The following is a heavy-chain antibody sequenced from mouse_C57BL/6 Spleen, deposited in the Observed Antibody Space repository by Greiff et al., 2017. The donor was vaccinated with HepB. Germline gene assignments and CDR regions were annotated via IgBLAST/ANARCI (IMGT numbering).Heavy chain of an antibody. D-gene: IGHD2-5*01. J-gene: IGHJ4*01. CDR2: INPSNGGT. Sequence: QVHVKQPGTELVKPGASVKLSCKASGYTFTSYWMHWVKQRPGQGLEWIGNINPSNGGTNYNEKFKSKATLTVDKSSSTAYMQLSSLTSEDSAVYYCARSYSTYYAMDYWGQGTSVTVSS. V-gene: IGHV1-53*01. CDR1: GYTFTSYW. CDR3: ARSYSTYYAMDY.